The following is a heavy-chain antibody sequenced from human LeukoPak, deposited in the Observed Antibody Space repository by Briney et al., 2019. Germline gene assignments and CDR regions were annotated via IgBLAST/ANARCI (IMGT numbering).Heavy chain of an antibody. Sequence: PGGSLRLSCAASGFTFSSYSMNWVRQAPGKGLEWVSYISSSSSTIYYADSVKGRFTISRDNAKNSLYLQMNSLRAEDTAVYYCAVVSSGYLARYWGQGTLVTVSS. J-gene: IGHJ4*02. CDR1: GFTFSSYS. V-gene: IGHV3-48*01. CDR3: AVVSSGYLARY. CDR2: ISSSSSTI. D-gene: IGHD3-22*01.